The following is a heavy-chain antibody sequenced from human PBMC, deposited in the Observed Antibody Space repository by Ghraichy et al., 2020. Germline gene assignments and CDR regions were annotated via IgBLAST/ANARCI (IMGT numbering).Heavy chain of an antibody. J-gene: IGHJ4*02. CDR3: ERHAGWCLGADCSGRIESFDQ. CDR2: GYYKGRT. CDR1: GASITSNF. V-gene: IGHV4-59*08. D-gene: IGHD2-8*02. Sequence: SETLSLTCSVSGASITSNFWSWIRQAPGKGLEWIGYGYYKGRTNYNVSLKRQVRISMDTSENQLSLNLWSVTAADTAVYFCERHAGWCLGADCSGRIESFDQWGQGTLVTVSS.